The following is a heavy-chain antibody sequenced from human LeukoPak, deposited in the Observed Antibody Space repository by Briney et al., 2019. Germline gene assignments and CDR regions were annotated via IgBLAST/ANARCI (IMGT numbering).Heavy chain of an antibody. Sequence: SETLSLTCAVYGGSFSGYYWSWIRQPPGQGLEWIGEINHSGSTNYNPSLKSRVTISVDTSKNQFSLKLSSVTAADTAVYYCARTRAFYYYGMDVWGQGTTVTVSS. CDR1: GGSFSGYY. CDR2: INHSGST. J-gene: IGHJ6*02. CDR3: ARTRAFYYYGMDV. D-gene: IGHD4-11*01. V-gene: IGHV4-34*01.